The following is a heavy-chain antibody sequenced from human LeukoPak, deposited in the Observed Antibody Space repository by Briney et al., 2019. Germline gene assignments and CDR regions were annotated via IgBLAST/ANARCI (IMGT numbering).Heavy chain of an antibody. J-gene: IGHJ4*02. D-gene: IGHD4-17*01. V-gene: IGHV3-30-3*01. CDR1: GFTFSSYA. CDR3: ARETGSAVGSTDFDY. CDR2: ISYDGSNK. Sequence: PGGSLRLSCAASGFTFSSYAIHWVRQAPGKGLEWVAVISYDGSNKYYADSVKGRFTISRDNSKNTLYLQMNSLRAGDTAVYYCARETGSAVGSTDFDYWGQGTLVTVSS.